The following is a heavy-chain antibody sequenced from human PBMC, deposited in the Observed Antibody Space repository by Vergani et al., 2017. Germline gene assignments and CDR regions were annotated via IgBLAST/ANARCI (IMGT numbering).Heavy chain of an antibody. V-gene: IGHV4-31*03. Sequence: QVQLQESGPGLVKPSQTLSLTCTVSGGSISRGGYYWSWIRQHPGKGLEWIGYIYYSGSTYYNPSLKSRVTISVDTSKNQFSLKLSSVTAADTAVYYCARWDYGSGSGWFDPWGQGTLVTVSS. CDR2: IYYSGST. J-gene: IGHJ5*02. CDR1: GGSISRGGYY. CDR3: ARWDYGSGSGWFDP. D-gene: IGHD3-10*01.